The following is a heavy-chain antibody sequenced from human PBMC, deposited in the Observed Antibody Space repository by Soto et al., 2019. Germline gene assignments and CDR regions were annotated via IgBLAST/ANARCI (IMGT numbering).Heavy chain of an antibody. CDR1: GYTFTSYA. J-gene: IGHJ5*02. CDR3: ARSSSSSVDWFDP. V-gene: IGHV1-3*01. CDR2: INAGNGNT. D-gene: IGHD6-6*01. Sequence: QVQLVQSGAEVKKPGGSVKVSCKASGYTFTSYAMHWVRQAPGQRLEWMGWINAGNGNTKYSQKFQGRVTITRDTSASTAYMELSSLRSEETAVYYCARSSSSSVDWFDPWGQGTLVTVSS.